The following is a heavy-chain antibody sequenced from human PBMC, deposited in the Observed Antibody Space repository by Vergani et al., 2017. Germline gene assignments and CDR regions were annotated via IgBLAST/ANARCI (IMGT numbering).Heavy chain of an antibody. CDR2: VYYTGCT. CDR3: AIDRDPYGRIPTSLHHWFDP. J-gene: IGHJ5*02. V-gene: IGHV4-59*01. D-gene: IGHD3-10*01. CDR1: GAAIIDFT. Sequence: QVQLQDSGPGLVKPSETLSLTCTVSGAAIIDFTWSWFRQPPGKGLEWCGYVYYTGCTNYNPSLKSRVTISVDTSNNNFSLRMSSLTAADTAIYYCAIDRDPYGRIPTSLHHWFDPLGQGSLVNVSS.